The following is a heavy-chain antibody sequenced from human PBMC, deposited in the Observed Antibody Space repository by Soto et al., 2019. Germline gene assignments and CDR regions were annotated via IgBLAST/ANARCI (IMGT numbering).Heavy chain of an antibody. V-gene: IGHV4-61*01. J-gene: IGHJ6*01. CDR2: IYYSGST. D-gene: IGHD3-10*01. Sequence: TLSLTLTVSGGSVSSGTYFWSGSRQSPGTRLVWIAYIYYSGSTNYNHYLKSRATISVDTSKSQVSLTLTSVTAADAAVYYCARSPNYYYYGFDVWGQGITVTVYS. CDR1: GGSVSSGTYF. CDR3: ARSPNYYYYGFDV.